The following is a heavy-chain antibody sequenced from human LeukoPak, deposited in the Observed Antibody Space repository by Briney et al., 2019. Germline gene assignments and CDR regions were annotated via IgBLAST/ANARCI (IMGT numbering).Heavy chain of an antibody. Sequence: SGTLSLTCDVSGGSMSSSNWWSWVRQPPGKGLEWIGEIYHSGSTNYNPSLKSRVTISVDKSKNQFSLKLSSVTAADTAVYYCARDLGQWPYGMDFWGKGTTVTVSS. D-gene: IGHD3-16*01. CDR2: IYHSGST. CDR1: GGSMSSSNW. CDR3: ARDLGQWPYGMDF. J-gene: IGHJ6*04. V-gene: IGHV4-4*02.